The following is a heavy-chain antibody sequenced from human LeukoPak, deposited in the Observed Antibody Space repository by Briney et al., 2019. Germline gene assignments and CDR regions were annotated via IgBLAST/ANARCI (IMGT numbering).Heavy chain of an antibody. J-gene: IGHJ5*02. V-gene: IGHV3-7*04. D-gene: IGHD3-10*01. Sequence: PGGSLRLSCAASGFTFGNYWMSWVRQAPGKGLEWVANIRQDGSEKYYVDSVKGRFTISRDNAKNSLFLQMNSLRADDTAVYYCARLVGGYGSWKRIWFDPWGQGTLVSVSS. CDR2: IRQDGSEK. CDR3: ARLVGGYGSWKRIWFDP. CDR1: GFTFGNYW.